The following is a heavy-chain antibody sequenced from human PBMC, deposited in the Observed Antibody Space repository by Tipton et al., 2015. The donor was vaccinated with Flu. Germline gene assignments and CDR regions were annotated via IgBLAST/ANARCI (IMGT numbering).Heavy chain of an antibody. D-gene: IGHD3-16*02. J-gene: IGHJ4*02. CDR1: GFTVSSNY. Sequence: SLRLSCAASGFTVSSNYMSWVRQAPGKGLEWVSVIYSGGSTYYADSVKGRFTISRDNSKNTLYLQMNSLRAEDTAVYYCARVAKYYDYVWGSYRPYYFDYWGQGTLVTVSS. V-gene: IGHV3-53*01. CDR3: ARVAKYYDYVWGSYRPYYFDY. CDR2: IYSGGST.